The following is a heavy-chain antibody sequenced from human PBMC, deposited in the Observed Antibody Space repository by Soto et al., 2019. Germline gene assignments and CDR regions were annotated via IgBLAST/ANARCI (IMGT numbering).Heavy chain of an antibody. J-gene: IGHJ4*02. CDR2: IWYDGIYK. Sequence: GGSLRLSCAASGFTFSTYGMHWVRQAPGKGLEWVSVIWYDGIYKFYADSVKGRFTISRDNSKNTLYLQMNSLRAEDTAVYYCARARYYDSSGYYSAFDYWGQGTLVTVSS. V-gene: IGHV3-33*01. CDR1: GFTFSTYG. D-gene: IGHD3-22*01. CDR3: ARARYYDSSGYYSAFDY.